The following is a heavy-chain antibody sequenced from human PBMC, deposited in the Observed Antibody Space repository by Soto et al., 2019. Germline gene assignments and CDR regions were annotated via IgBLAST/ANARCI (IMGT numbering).Heavy chain of an antibody. V-gene: IGHV4-59*01. J-gene: IGHJ4*02. CDR1: GGSISYYY. CDR3: ADYDFLSGYYTY. Sequence: SETLSLTCTISGGSISYYYWSWVRQPPGQGLEWIGHIYYSVSTNYNPSLKSRVTISVDTSKNQFSLKLSSVTAADTAVYFCADYDFLSGYYTYWGQGTLVTVSS. CDR2: IYYSVST. D-gene: IGHD3-3*01.